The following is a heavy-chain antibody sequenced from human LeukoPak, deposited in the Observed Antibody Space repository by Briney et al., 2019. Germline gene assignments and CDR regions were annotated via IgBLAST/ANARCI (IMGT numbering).Heavy chain of an antibody. Sequence: GGSLKLSCAASGFSFSSYNMNWVRLAPGKGLEWVSSISTSNSYIYYADSVKGRFTISRDNAQSSLYLQMNSLTAEDTAVYYCARDRPRYCGRTSCPVDYWGRGILVTVSS. CDR2: ISTSNSYI. J-gene: IGHJ4*02. D-gene: IGHD2-2*01. V-gene: IGHV3-21*01. CDR3: ARDRPRYCGRTSCPVDY. CDR1: GFSFSSYN.